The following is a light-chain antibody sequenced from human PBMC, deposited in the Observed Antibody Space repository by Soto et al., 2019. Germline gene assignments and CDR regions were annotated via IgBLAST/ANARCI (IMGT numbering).Light chain of an antibody. J-gene: IGLJ1*01. CDR2: EVN. CDR3: YSFTSTNPYV. Sequence: QSALTQPPSVSGSPGQSVTISCSATSSEVGRYNLVSWYQQAPGTAPKVMIYEVNNRPSGVPDRFSGSKSGNTASLTISGLQPEDEAEYYCYSFTSTNPYVFGTGTKLTVL. V-gene: IGLV2-18*02. CDR1: SSEVGRYNL.